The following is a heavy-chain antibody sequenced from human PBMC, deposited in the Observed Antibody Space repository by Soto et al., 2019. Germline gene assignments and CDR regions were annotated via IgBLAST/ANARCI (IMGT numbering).Heavy chain of an antibody. D-gene: IGHD6-19*01. V-gene: IGHV4-31*03. Sequence: SETLCVRCSVANGSSVTNGGCWTWIRQRPGKGLEWIAYIYYTGNSYYNPSLKSRLTISIDTSKNQFSLTLRSVTAADTAVYYCAREQWGFDSWGQGTLVTVSS. CDR1: NGSSVTNGGC. CDR2: IYYTGNS. CDR3: AREQWGFDS. J-gene: IGHJ4*02.